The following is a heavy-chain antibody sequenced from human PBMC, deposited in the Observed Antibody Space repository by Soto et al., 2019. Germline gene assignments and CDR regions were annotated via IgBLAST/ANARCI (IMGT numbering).Heavy chain of an antibody. Sequence: SETLSLTCAVSGGSISSGGYSWSWIRQPPGKGLEWIGYIYHSGSTYYNPSLKSRVTISVDRSKNQFSLKLSSVTAADTAVYYCARGPSTAAGMVFDYWGQGTLVTVSS. J-gene: IGHJ4*02. CDR2: IYHSGST. CDR3: ARGPSTAAGMVFDY. CDR1: GGSISSGGYS. D-gene: IGHD6-13*01. V-gene: IGHV4-30-2*01.